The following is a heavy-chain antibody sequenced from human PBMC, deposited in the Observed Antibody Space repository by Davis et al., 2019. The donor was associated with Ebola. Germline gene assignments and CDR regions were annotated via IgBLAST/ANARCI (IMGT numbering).Heavy chain of an antibody. CDR2: IYPGDSDT. V-gene: IGHV5-51*01. Sequence: GESLKISCKGSGYSFTSYWIGWVRQMPGKGLEWMGIIYPGDSDTRYSPSFQGQVTISADKSISTAYLQWSSLKASDTAMYYCARTYSSSSRGNWFDPWGQGTLVTVSS. D-gene: IGHD6-6*01. CDR1: GYSFTSYW. CDR3: ARTYSSSSRGNWFDP. J-gene: IGHJ5*02.